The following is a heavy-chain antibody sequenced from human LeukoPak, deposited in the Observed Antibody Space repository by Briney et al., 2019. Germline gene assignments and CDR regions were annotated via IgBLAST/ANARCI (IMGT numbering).Heavy chain of an antibody. J-gene: IGHJ3*01. CDR1: RFSLTTSGVG. V-gene: IGHV2-5*02. D-gene: IGHD7-27*01. CDR3: ARTLLTGGAFDV. CDR2: IYWDDDK. Sequence: SGPTLVKPTQTLTLTCTFSRFSLTTSGVGVGWIRQPPGKALEWLALIYWDDDKRYSPSLKIRLTITKDTSKNQVVLKMTNMDPVDTATYYCARTLLTGGAFDVWGQGTKVTVSS.